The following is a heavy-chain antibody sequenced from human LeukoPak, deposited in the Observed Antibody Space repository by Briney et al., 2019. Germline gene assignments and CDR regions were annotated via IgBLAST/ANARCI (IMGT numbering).Heavy chain of an antibody. CDR3: ARAESSGPERLVLGHFDY. CDR2: IIPIFGTA. D-gene: IGHD1-1*01. J-gene: IGHJ4*02. CDR1: GGTFSSYA. V-gene: IGHV1-69*01. Sequence: ASVKVSCRASGGTFSSYAISWVRQAPGQGLEWMGGIIPIFGTANYAQKFQGRVTITADESTSTAYMELSSLRSEDTAVYYCARAESSGPERLVLGHFDYWGQGTLVTVSS.